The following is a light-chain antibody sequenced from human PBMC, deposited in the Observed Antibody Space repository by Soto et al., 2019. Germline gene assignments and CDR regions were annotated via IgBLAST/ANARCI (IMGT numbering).Light chain of an antibody. Sequence: PGERAPLSCSASQSVSSSYLAWFQQKPGQTPRLLISGASSRATGIPDRFSGSGSGTDFTLTISSLQPEDFATYYCQQSYSTPQTFAQGTKVDIK. V-gene: IGKV3-20*01. J-gene: IGKJ1*01. CDR2: GAS. CDR3: QQSYSTPQT. CDR1: QSVSSSY.